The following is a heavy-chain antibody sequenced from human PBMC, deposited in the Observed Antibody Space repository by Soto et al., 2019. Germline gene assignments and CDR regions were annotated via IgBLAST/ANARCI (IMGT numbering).Heavy chain of an antibody. J-gene: IGHJ4*02. CDR2: IFPNDKR. CDR3: VRMYARIAAD. D-gene: IGHD6-25*01. Sequence: QVTLKESGPVLVKPTETLTLTCTVSAFSLRSARMGVSWIRQPPGKALEWLAHIFPNDKRSYRTYLRSSRTISKDASKRQVVLKMTNMDPVDTSTSFCVRMYARIAADWVQGTLVTVSS. CDR1: AFSLRSARMG. V-gene: IGHV2-26*02.